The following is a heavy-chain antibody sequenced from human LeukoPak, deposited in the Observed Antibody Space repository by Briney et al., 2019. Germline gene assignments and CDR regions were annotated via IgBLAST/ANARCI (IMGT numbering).Heavy chain of an antibody. D-gene: IGHD3-22*01. Sequence: SETLSLTCSVSGYSISSGYYWGWIWQPPGKGLEWIGSIYHSGTTYYNPSLKSRVTISVDTSKNQFSLNLSSVTAADTAVYYCARRGYYYDSSDDYWGQGTLVTVSS. V-gene: IGHV4-38-2*01. J-gene: IGHJ4*02. CDR2: IYHSGTT. CDR3: ARRGYYYDSSDDY. CDR1: GYSISSGYY.